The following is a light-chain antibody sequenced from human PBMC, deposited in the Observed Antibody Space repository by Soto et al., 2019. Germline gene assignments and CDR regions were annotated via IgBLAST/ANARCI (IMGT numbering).Light chain of an antibody. Sequence: DIQMTQSPSTLSASVGDRVTITCRASQSISTWLAWYQQKPGKAPKLLIYKASSLEGGVPSRFSGSGSGTEFNITISSQQPDDFATYYCQQDNNYPLTFGGGTTVDIK. V-gene: IGKV1-5*03. CDR3: QQDNNYPLT. J-gene: IGKJ4*01. CDR1: QSISTW. CDR2: KAS.